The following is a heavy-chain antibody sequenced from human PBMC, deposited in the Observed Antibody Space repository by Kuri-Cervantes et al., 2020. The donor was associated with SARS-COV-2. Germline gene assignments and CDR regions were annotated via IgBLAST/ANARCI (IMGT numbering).Heavy chain of an antibody. CDR3: ARENGGVRGEWGLYYYYYYMDV. CDR2: FDPEDGET. D-gene: IGHD3-10*01. J-gene: IGHJ6*03. V-gene: IGHV1-24*01. CDR1: GCTLTELS. Sequence: ASVKVSCKVSGCTLTELSMHWVRQAPGKGLEWMGGFDPEDGETIHAQKFQGRVTMTRDTSTSTVYMELSSLRSEDTAVYYCARENGGVRGEWGLYYYYYYMDVWGKGTTVTVSS.